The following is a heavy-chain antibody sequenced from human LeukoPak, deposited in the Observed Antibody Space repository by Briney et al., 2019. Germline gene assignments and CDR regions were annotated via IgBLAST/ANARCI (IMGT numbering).Heavy chain of an antibody. D-gene: IGHD6-19*01. CDR2: INHSGST. CDR1: GGSFSGYY. J-gene: IGHJ4*02. V-gene: IGHV4-34*01. Sequence: SETLSLTCAVYGGSFSGYYWSWIRQPPGKGLEWIGEINHSGSTNYNPSRKSRVTISEDTSKIQFYLKLSSVTAADTAVYYCARGRVAGKPNDYWGQGTLVTVSS. CDR3: ARGRVAGKPNDY.